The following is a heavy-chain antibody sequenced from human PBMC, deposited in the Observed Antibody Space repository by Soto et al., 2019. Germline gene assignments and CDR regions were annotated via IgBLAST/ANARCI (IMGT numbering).Heavy chain of an antibody. D-gene: IGHD6-19*01. J-gene: IGHJ4*02. CDR2: IYWNDDK. Sequence: QITLKESGPTLVKPTQTLTLTCTFSGFSLSTSGVGVGWIRQPPGKALEWLALIYWNDDKRYSPSLKSRLTIPKDTSKHPVVLTMTNMAPVDTATYYCAHRPQSAVAGTSGGEFDYWGQGTLVTVSS. CDR1: GFSLSTSGVG. V-gene: IGHV2-5*01. CDR3: AHRPQSAVAGTSGGEFDY.